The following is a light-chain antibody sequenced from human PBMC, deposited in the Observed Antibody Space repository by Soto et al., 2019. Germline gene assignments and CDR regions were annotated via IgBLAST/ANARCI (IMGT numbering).Light chain of an antibody. V-gene: IGKV3-20*01. CDR3: QQYGSSPTVT. Sequence: EIVLTQSPGTLSLSPGERATLSCRASQTVTRSYLAWYQQKPGQAPRLLIYGASTRATGIPARFSGSGSGTDFTLTISRLEPEDFAVYYGQQYGSSPTVTFGQGTKVDIK. CDR2: GAS. CDR1: QTVTRSY. J-gene: IGKJ1*01.